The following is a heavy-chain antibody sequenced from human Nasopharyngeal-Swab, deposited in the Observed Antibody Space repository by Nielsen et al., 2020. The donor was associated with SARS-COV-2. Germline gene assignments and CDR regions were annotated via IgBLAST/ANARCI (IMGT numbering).Heavy chain of an antibody. CDR3: ARLPLDRWGYRSSTSCYEDAFDI. J-gene: IGHJ3*02. V-gene: IGHV4-34*01. D-gene: IGHD2-2*01. CDR1: GGSFSGYY. Sequence: SETLSLTCAVYGGSFSGYYWSWIRQPPGKGLEWIGEINHSGSTNYNPSLKSRVTISVDTSKNQFSLKLSSVTAADTAVYYCARLPLDRWGYRSSTSCYEDAFDIWGQGTMVTVSS. CDR2: INHSGST.